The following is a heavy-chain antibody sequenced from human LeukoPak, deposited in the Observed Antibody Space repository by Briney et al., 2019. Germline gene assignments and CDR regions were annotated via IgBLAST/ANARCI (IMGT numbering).Heavy chain of an antibody. Sequence: SSETLSLTCTVSGASISCYYWSWIRQPPGKGLEWIAFMYYSGSTNYNPSLQSRVTISVDTSKNQFSLKLSSVTAADTAVYYCARRSISGNSWDYFDYWGQGTLVTVSS. CDR1: GASISCYY. CDR3: ARRSISGNSWDYFDY. D-gene: IGHD4-23*01. CDR2: MYYSGST. V-gene: IGHV4-59*08. J-gene: IGHJ4*02.